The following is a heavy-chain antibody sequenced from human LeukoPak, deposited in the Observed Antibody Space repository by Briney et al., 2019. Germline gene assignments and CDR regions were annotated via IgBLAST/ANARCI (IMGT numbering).Heavy chain of an antibody. CDR3: ASLIVSYSSGQSPLLRDVGY. CDR1: GYTFTSYA. D-gene: IGHD6-19*01. V-gene: IGHV1-3*01. J-gene: IGHJ4*02. CDR2: INAGNGNT. Sequence: ASVKVSCKASGYTFTSYAMHWVRQAPGQRLEWMGWINAGNGNTKYSQKFQGRVTITRDTSASTAYMELSSLRSEDTAVYYCASLIVSYSSGQSPLLRDVGYWGQGTLVTVSS.